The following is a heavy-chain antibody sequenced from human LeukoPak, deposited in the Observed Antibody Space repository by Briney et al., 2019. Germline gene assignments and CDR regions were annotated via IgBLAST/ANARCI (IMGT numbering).Heavy chain of an antibody. CDR3: RGVVMAFDY. CDR1: GFTFSSYA. CDR2: ISHDGSNK. Sequence: HPGGSLRLSCAASGFTFSSYAMHWVRQAPGKGLEWVAVISHDGSNKYYADSVKGRFTISRDNSKNTLYLQMNSLRAEDTAVYYCRGVVMAFDYWGQGTLVTVSS. V-gene: IGHV3-30-3*01. D-gene: IGHD3-22*01. J-gene: IGHJ4*02.